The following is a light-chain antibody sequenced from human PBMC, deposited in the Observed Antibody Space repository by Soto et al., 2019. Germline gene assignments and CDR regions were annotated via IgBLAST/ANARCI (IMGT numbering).Light chain of an antibody. Sequence: DIVLTQSPGTLSLSPGERATLSCRASQTVSSNNLAWYQQKRGQAPRLLIYGASSRAAAIPDRFRGSGAGTDFTRIISSLAPEDFAVYDCQQYGSSPFTFGPGTAVDIK. CDR1: QTVSSNN. CDR3: QQYGSSPFT. J-gene: IGKJ3*01. CDR2: GAS. V-gene: IGKV3-20*01.